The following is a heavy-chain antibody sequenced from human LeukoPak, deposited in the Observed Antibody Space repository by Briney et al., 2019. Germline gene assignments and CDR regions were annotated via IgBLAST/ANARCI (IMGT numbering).Heavy chain of an antibody. V-gene: IGHV3-30*18. J-gene: IGHJ3*02. D-gene: IGHD3-9*01. CDR1: GYTFRNYG. CDR3: AKVRCFGPSAFDT. CDR2: MPYDGSNK. Sequence: GESLRLSCAASGYTFRNYGMHWVRQPPGKGLDWVAVMPYDGSNKYYADSVKGRSTISTDNSKSTLYLQMNSLRAKDTAVYDCAKVRCFGPSAFDTWGQGTMVTVSS.